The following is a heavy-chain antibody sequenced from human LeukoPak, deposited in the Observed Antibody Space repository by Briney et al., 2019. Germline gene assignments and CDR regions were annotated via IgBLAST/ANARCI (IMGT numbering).Heavy chain of an antibody. V-gene: IGHV2-5*02. CDR3: AHSFRLSSGWKHFDY. CDR2: IYGDDDK. Sequence: GPTLVKPTQTLTLTCTFTGFSLNTSGVAVGWIRQPPGTALARLALIYGDDDKRFSPSLQSRLTITKDTSNIQVVLLMTNMDPVDTATYYCAHSFRLSSGWKHFDYWGQGTLVAVST. D-gene: IGHD6-25*01. J-gene: IGHJ4*02. CDR1: GFSLNTSGVA.